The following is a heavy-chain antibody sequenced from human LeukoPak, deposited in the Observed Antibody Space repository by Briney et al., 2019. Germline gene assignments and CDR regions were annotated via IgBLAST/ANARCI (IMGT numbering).Heavy chain of an antibody. CDR1: GGSISSGGYY. Sequence: SETLSLTCTVSGGSISSGGYYWSWIRQHPGKGLEWIGYIYYSGSTYYNPSLKSRVTISVDTSKNQFSLKLSSVTAADTAVYYCASLWSGTTYYRGQGTLVTVSS. J-gene: IGHJ4*02. CDR2: IYYSGST. D-gene: IGHD1-1*01. CDR3: ASLWSGTTYY. V-gene: IGHV4-31*03.